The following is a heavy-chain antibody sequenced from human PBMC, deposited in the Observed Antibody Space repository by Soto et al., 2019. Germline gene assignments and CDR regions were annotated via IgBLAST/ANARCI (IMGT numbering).Heavy chain of an antibody. Sequence: PSETLSLTCTVSGGSISSSNYYWGWIRQPPGKGLEWIGSIYYSGSTYYNPSLESRVTISVDTSKNQFSLKLSSVTAADTAVYYCATQEVGGSYVYTFDPWGQGTLVTVSS. CDR3: ATQEVGGSYVYTFDP. V-gene: IGHV4-39*01. D-gene: IGHD1-26*01. J-gene: IGHJ5*02. CDR1: GGSISSSNYY. CDR2: IYYSGST.